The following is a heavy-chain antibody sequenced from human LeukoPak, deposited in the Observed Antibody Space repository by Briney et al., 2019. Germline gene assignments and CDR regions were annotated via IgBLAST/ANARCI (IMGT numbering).Heavy chain of an antibody. V-gene: IGHV4-59*11. J-gene: IGHJ4*02. D-gene: IGHD6-25*01. Sequence: PSETLSLTCTVSGGSISGHYWYWIRQPPGKQLESIGYIYYTGSTNYNPSLKTRAIMSVDTSRNQFSLKMTSVTAADTAQYFCAREGSNWAAGYLDQWGQGILVTVSS. CDR1: GGSISGHY. CDR2: IYYTGST. CDR3: AREGSNWAAGYLDQ.